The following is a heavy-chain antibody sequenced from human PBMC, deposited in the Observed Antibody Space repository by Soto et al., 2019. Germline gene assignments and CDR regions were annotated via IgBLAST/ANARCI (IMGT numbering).Heavy chain of an antibody. CDR3: ARGTDCSSTSCSTPYYYYYGMDV. Sequence: ASVKVSCKASGGTFSSYAISWVRQAPGQGLEWMGGIIPIFGTANYAQKFQGRVTITEDESTSTAYMELSSLRSEDTAVYYCARGTDCSSTSCSTPYYYYYGMDVWGQGTTVTVSS. CDR2: IIPIFGTA. CDR1: GGTFSSYA. D-gene: IGHD2-2*01. V-gene: IGHV1-69*13. J-gene: IGHJ6*02.